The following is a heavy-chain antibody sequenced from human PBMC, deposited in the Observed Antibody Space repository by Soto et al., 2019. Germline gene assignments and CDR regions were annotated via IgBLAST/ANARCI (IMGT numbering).Heavy chain of an antibody. V-gene: IGHV1-3*01. CDR2: INVGNGNT. CDR1: GYTFSSYG. J-gene: IGHJ3*01. Sequence: VASVKVSCKASGYTFSSYGMHWVRQAPGQRLEWMGWINVGNGNTAYSQKFQGRVTITRDTTAGTAYMELSSLTSEETAVYYCARQDAFDVWGQGTMVTVSS. CDR3: ARQDAFDV.